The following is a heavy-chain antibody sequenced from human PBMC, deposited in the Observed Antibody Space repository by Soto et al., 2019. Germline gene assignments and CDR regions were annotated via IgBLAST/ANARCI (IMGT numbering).Heavy chain of an antibody. CDR2: ISSSSSTI. Sequence: GGSLRLSCAASGFTFSSYSMNWVRQAPGKGLEWVSYISSSSSTIYYADSVKGRFTISRDNAKNTLYLQMDSLRDEDTAVYYCARESAALNWFDPWGQGTLVTVSS. J-gene: IGHJ5*02. V-gene: IGHV3-48*02. D-gene: IGHD2-2*01. CDR3: ARESAALNWFDP. CDR1: GFTFSSYS.